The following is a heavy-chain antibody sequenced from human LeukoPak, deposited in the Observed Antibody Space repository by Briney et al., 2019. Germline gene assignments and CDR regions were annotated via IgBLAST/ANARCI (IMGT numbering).Heavy chain of an antibody. D-gene: IGHD4-17*01. V-gene: IGHV4-30-2*01. CDR3: ARAKYGELDY. J-gene: IGHJ4*02. CDR1: GGSISSGGYS. CDR2: IYHSGST. Sequence: SETLSLTCAVSGGSISSGGYSWSWIRQPPGKGLEWIGYIYHSGSTYYNPSLKSRVTISVDRSKNQFSLKLSSVTAADTAVYYCARAKYGELDYWGQGTLVTVSS.